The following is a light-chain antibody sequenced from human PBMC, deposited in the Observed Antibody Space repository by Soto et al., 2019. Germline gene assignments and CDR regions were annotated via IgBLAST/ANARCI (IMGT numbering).Light chain of an antibody. Sequence: EIVLTQSPGTLSLSPGERATLSCRASQSVSNSFLAWYQQKPGQAPRLLIYGASSRATGIPDRFSGSGSGTDFTLTISRLEPEDLAVYYCQQYASLPPTFGQGTKVEIK. J-gene: IGKJ1*01. V-gene: IGKV3-20*01. CDR2: GAS. CDR3: QQYASLPPT. CDR1: QSVSNSF.